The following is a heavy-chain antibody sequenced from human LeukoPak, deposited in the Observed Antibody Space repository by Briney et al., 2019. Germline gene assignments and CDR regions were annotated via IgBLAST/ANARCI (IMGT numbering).Heavy chain of an antibody. Sequence: GASVKVSCKASGGTFSSYAISWVRQAPGQGLEWLGGIIPIFGTANYAQKFQGRVTITADESTSTAYMELSSLRSEDTAVYYCARVVVPAAPWELHSPLHAFDIWGQGTMVTVSS. CDR2: IIPIFGTA. V-gene: IGHV1-69*13. J-gene: IGHJ3*02. D-gene: IGHD2-2*01. CDR3: ARVVVPAAPWELHSPLHAFDI. CDR1: GGTFSSYA.